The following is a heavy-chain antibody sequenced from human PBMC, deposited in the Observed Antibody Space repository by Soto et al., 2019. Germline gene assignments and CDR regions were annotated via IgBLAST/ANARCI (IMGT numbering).Heavy chain of an antibody. CDR1: GYTFTDCY. CDR2: INAGGGTT. CDR3: SRVVSVVLTAPWSFDI. J-gene: IGHJ3*02. V-gene: IGHV1-46*03. D-gene: IGHD2-21*02. Sequence: ASVKVSCKASGYTFTDCYMHWVRQAPGQGLEWMGIINAGGGTTNYAQKFQGRVTMTRDTSTSTVYMELSSLRSEDTAVYYCSRVVSVVLTAPWSFDIWGQGTMVTV.